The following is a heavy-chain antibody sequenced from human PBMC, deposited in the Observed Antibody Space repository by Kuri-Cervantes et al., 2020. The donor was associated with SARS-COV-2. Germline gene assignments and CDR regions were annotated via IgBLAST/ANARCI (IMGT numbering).Heavy chain of an antibody. CDR3: ARESSSRHGLIDY. Sequence: GESLKISCAASGFTFSSYAMSWVRQAPGKGLEWVSAISGSGGSTYYADSVKGRFTISRDNSKNTLYLQMNSLRAEDTALYYCARESSSRHGLIDYWGQGTLVTVSS. CDR2: ISGSGGST. D-gene: IGHD6-13*01. V-gene: IGHV3-23*01. J-gene: IGHJ4*02. CDR1: GFTFSSYA.